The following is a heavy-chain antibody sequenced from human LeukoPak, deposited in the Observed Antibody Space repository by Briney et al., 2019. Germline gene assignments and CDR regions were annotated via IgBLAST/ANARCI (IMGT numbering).Heavy chain of an antibody. CDR1: GFTFTTYW. V-gene: IGHV3-7*01. CDR2: IKQDGNEK. J-gene: IGHJ4*02. CDR3: ARYTTAGYSSGWYGPSFDY. Sequence: GGSLRLSCAASGFTFTTYWMGWVRQAPGKGLEWVASIKQDGNEKYYVDSVKGRFTISRDNAKNSLYLQMNSLRAEDTAVYYCARYTTAGYSSGWYGPSFDYWGQGTLVTVSS. D-gene: IGHD6-19*01.